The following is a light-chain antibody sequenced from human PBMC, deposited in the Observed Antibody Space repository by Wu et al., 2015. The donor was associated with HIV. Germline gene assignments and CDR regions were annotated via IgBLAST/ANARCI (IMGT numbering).Light chain of an antibody. J-gene: IGKJ2*01. Sequence: DIQMTQSPSSLSASVGDRVTITCWASQTISSYLNWYQQKPGKAPKLLIYTASNLQSGVPSRSNGSGSGTDFALTISSLQAEDFATYYCQQSYSTPYTFGQGTKLEI. V-gene: IGKV1-39*01. CDR1: QTISSY. CDR2: TAS. CDR3: QQSYSTPYT.